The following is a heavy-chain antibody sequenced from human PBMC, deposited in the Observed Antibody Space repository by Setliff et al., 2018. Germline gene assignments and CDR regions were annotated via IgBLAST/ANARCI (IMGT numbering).Heavy chain of an antibody. V-gene: IGHV1-46*01. CDR1: GYTFTSYY. CDR2: ISPSGGST. Sequence: GASVKVSCKASGYTFTSYYMHWVRQAPGQGLEWMGIISPSGGSTSYAQKFQGRVTMTRDTSTSTVYMELSSLRSEDTAVYYCARVIGGLRSHLASLDYWGQGTLVTVSS. CDR3: ARVIGGLRSHLASLDY. D-gene: IGHD4-17*01. J-gene: IGHJ4*02.